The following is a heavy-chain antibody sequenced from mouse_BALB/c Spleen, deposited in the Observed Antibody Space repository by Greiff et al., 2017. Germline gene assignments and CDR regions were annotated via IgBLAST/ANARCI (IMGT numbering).Heavy chain of an antibody. J-gene: IGHJ1*01. CDR2: ISSGGST. CDR1: GFTFSSYG. CDR3: ARVDYGSRRYFDV. V-gene: IGHV5-6-5*01. D-gene: IGHD1-1*01. Sequence: EVKLVESGGGLVQPGGSLKLSCAASGFTFSSYGMSWVRQTPDKRLELVATISSGGSTYYPDSVKGRFTISRDNARNILYLQMSSLRSEDTAMYYCARVDYGSRRYFDVWGAGTTVTVSS.